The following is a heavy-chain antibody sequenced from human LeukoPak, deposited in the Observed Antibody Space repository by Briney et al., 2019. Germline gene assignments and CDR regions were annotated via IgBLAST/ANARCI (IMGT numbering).Heavy chain of an antibody. Sequence: PSETLSLTCTVSGGSISSGGYYWSWIRQHPGKGLEWIGYIYYSGSTYYNPSLKSRVTISVDTSKNQFSLKLSSVTAADTAVYYCARANTPGIAAAGTDYAFDIWGQGTMVTVSS. CDR3: ARANTPGIAAAGTDYAFDI. CDR1: GGSISSGGYY. J-gene: IGHJ3*02. D-gene: IGHD6-13*01. V-gene: IGHV4-31*03. CDR2: IYYSGST.